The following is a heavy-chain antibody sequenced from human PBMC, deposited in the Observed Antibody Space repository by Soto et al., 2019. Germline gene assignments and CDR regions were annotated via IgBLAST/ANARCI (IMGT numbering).Heavy chain of an antibody. Sequence: GGSLRLSCAASGFTFSSYAMSWVRQAPGKGLEWVSAISGSGGSTYYADSVKGRFTISRDNSKNTLFLQMNSLRAEDTAVYYCSKLGPPMIFGVVSDPRYFDYWGQGTLVTSPQ. J-gene: IGHJ4*02. CDR2: ISGSGGST. D-gene: IGHD3-3*01. CDR3: SKLGPPMIFGVVSDPRYFDY. CDR1: GFTFSSYA. V-gene: IGHV3-23*01.